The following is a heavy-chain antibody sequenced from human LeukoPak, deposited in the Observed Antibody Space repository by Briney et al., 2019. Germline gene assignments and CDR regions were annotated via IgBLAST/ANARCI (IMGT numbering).Heavy chain of an antibody. CDR1: GYTLTELS. CDR2: FDPEDGFDPEDGEI. V-gene: IGHV1-24*01. J-gene: IGHJ3*02. D-gene: IGHD4-11*01. CDR3: ATPDLYSNYVKYAFDI. Sequence: ASVKVSCKVSGYTLTELSMHWVRQAPGKGLEWMGGFDPEDGFDPEDGEIIYAQKFQGRVTMTEDTSTDTAYMELSSLRSEDTAVYYCATPDLYSNYVKYAFDIWGQGTMVTVSS.